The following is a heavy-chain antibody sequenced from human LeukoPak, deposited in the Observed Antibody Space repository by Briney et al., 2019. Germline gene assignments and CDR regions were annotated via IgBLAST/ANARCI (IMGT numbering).Heavy chain of an antibody. D-gene: IGHD5-18*01. Sequence: SQTLSLTCAISGDSVSSNSAAWNWMRQSPSRGLEWLGRTYFRSKWYNDYAVSVKSRITINPDTSKNQFSLQLNSVTPEDTAVYYCAKDSGEGVDTANPTDFDYWGQGTLVTVSS. V-gene: IGHV6-1*01. CDR3: AKDSGEGVDTANPTDFDY. CDR1: GDSVSSNSAA. J-gene: IGHJ4*02. CDR2: TYFRSKWYN.